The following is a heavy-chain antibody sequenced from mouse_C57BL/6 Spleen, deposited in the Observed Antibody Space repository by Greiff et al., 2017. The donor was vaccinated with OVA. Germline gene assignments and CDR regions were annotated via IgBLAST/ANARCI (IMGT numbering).Heavy chain of an antibody. CDR2: ISSGSSTI. CDR1: GFTFSDYG. V-gene: IGHV5-17*01. D-gene: IGHD1-1*01. CDR3: ARPLLLYWYFDV. Sequence: EVQLMESGGGLVKPGGSLKLSCAASGFTFSDYGMHWVRQAPEKGLEWVAYISSGSSTIYYADTVKGRFTISRDNAKNTLFLQMTSLRSEDTAMYYCARPLLLYWYFDVWGTGTTVTVSS. J-gene: IGHJ1*03.